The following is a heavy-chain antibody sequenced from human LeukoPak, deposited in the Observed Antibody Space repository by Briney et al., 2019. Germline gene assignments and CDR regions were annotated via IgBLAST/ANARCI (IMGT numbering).Heavy chain of an antibody. CDR2: IYSDNT. Sequence: GGSLRLSCAASGFTFSSYWMSWVRQPPGKGLEWVSFIYSDNTHYSDSVKGRFTISRDNSKNSLYLQMNSLRAEDTAVYYCARALIGYYFDYWGQGTLVTVSS. CDR3: ARALIGYYFDY. V-gene: IGHV3-21*06. D-gene: IGHD2-8*01. J-gene: IGHJ4*02. CDR1: GFTFSSYW.